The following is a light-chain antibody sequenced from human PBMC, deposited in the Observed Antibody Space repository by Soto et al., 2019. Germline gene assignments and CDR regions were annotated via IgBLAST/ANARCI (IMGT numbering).Light chain of an antibody. CDR3: QQYSSWPPT. J-gene: IGKJ2*01. V-gene: IGKV3-15*01. CDR1: QSLSSD. Sequence: EMVMTQSPATLSVSPGERTIVSCRATQSLSSDLAWYQQRPGQAPRLLIFGASTRATGIPARFSGSGSGTEFTLTVSSLQSEDFAIYYCQQYSSWPPTFGQGTKLVIK. CDR2: GAS.